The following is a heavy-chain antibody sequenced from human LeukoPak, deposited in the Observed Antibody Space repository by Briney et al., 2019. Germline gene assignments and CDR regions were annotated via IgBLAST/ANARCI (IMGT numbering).Heavy chain of an antibody. CDR1: GYTXTGYY. J-gene: IGHJ4*02. V-gene: IGHV1-2*02. CDR3: ARRVSVAGSFYFDY. D-gene: IGHD6-19*01. Sequence: ASVKVSCKASGYTXTGYYMHGVRQAPGQGLEWGGWINPNSGGTNYPQKFQGRVTMTRDTSISTAYMDLSRLRSDDTAVYYCARRVSVAGSFYFDYWGQGALVIVSS. CDR2: INPNSGGT.